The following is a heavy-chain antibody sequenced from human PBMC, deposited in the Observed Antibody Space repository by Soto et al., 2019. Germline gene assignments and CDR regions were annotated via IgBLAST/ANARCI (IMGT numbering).Heavy chain of an antibody. CDR3: ARVGGFYGDYVLDI. V-gene: IGHV4-34*01. CDR2: INHSGST. Sequence: SETLSLTCAVYGGSFSGYYWSWIRQPPGKGLEWIGEINHSGSTNYNPSLKSRVTISVDTSKNQFSLKLSSVTAADTAVYYCARVGGFYGDYVLDIWGQGTMVTVSS. CDR1: GGSFSGYY. J-gene: IGHJ3*02. D-gene: IGHD4-17*01.